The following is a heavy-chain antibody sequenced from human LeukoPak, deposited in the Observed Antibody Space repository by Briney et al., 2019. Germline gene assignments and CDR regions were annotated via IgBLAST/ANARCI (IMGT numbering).Heavy chain of an antibody. CDR1: RGSLSNSGYY. D-gene: IGHD3-9*01. CDR2: IYYSGST. Sequence: SETLSLTCTVSRGSLSNSGYYWGWIRQPPGTGLEWIGSIYYSGSTYYSPSLKNRVTISVDTSRNQFSLKLTSVTAADTAVYYCARRLTGKVRSYFDYWGQGTLVTVSS. V-gene: IGHV4-39*01. CDR3: ARRLTGKVRSYFDY. J-gene: IGHJ4*02.